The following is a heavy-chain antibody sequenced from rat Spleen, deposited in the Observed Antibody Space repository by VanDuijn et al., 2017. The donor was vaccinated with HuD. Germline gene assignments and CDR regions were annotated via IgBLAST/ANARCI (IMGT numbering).Heavy chain of an antibody. Sequence: EVQVLESGGGLVQPGNSLKLSCATSGFTFSTAWMYWYRQFPEKRLEWVARIKAKSNNYATDYTESVKGRFTISRDDSKSSIYLQMNSLKSEDTATYYCTRGGFYRYWGQGVMVTVSS. CDR2: IKAKSNNYAT. D-gene: IGHD1-11*01. CDR1: GFTFSTAW. CDR3: TRGGFYRY. V-gene: IGHV6-6*01. J-gene: IGHJ2*01.